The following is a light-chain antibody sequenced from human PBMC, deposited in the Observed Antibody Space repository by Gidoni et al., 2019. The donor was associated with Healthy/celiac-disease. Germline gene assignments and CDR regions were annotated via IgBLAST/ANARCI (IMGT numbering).Light chain of an antibody. J-gene: IGKJ4*02. Sequence: DIVWTQSPGPLSLSPGERATLSCRASQSVSSSYLAWYQQKPGQAPRLLIYGASSRAPGIPDRFSGSGSGTDFTLTISRLEPEDFAVYYCQQYGSSFGGGTKVEIK. CDR3: QQYGSS. CDR2: GAS. V-gene: IGKV3-20*01. CDR1: QSVSSSY.